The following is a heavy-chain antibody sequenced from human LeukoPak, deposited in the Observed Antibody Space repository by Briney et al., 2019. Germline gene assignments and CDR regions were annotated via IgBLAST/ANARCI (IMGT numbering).Heavy chain of an antibody. CDR3: ARSGFYSSSWPDAFDI. J-gene: IGHJ3*02. D-gene: IGHD6-13*01. Sequence: PSETLSLTCTVSGGSISSGGYYWSWIRQPPGKGLEWIGYIYHSGSTYYNPSLKSRVTISVDRSKNQFSLKLSSVTAADTAVYYCARSGFYSSSWPDAFDIWGQGTMVTVSS. CDR2: IYHSGST. V-gene: IGHV4-30-2*01. CDR1: GGSISSGGYY.